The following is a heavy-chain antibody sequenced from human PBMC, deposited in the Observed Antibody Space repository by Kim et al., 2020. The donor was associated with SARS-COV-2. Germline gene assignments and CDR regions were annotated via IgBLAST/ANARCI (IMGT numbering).Heavy chain of an antibody. J-gene: IGHJ4*02. CDR2: IDGGGTAT. CDR3: VRARYDGNCFGR. D-gene: IGHD2-21*02. V-gene: IGHV3-74*01. CDR1: GFTSSGDW. Sequence: GGSLRLSCAASGFTSSGDWMHWVRQAPGKGLMWASRIDGGGTATAYADAVEGRFTISRDSAKDTLYLQMNSLRDEDTAIYYCVRARYDGNCFGRWGQGTLVTVSS.